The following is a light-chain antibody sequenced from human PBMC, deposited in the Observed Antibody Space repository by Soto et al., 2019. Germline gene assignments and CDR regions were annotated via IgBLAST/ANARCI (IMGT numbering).Light chain of an antibody. J-gene: IGKJ4*01. CDR1: QDISSW. CDR2: TAS. Sequence: DIYLTQSPSSVSASVGDSVTITCRASQDISSWLAWYQQKPGKAPKLLIYTASLLESGVPLRFSGSGFGTDFTLTVSSLQPEDVATYYCQQSNTLVTFGGGTKVEI. V-gene: IGKV1D-12*01. CDR3: QQSNTLVT.